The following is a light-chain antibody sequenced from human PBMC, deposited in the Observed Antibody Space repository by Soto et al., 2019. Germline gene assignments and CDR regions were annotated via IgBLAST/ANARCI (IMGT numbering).Light chain of an antibody. CDR2: DDN. J-gene: IGLJ1*01. V-gene: IGLV1-40*01. CDR1: SSNIGAGYD. Sequence: QSALTQPPSVSGAPGQRVTISCTGSSSNIGAGYDLHWYQQLPGTAPKLLICDDNNRPSGVPDRFSGSKSGTSASLAITGLQAEDEADYYCQSYDSSLSGDVFGTGTKVTVL. CDR3: QSYDSSLSGDV.